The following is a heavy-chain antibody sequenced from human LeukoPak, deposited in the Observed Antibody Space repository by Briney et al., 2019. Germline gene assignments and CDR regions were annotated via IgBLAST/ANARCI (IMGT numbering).Heavy chain of an antibody. Sequence: SETLSLTCAVYGGSFSGYYWSWIRQPPGKGLEWIGEINHSGSTNYNPSLKSRITISVDTSKNQFSLKLSSVTAADTAVYYCASVETTGKGNLSYYYYYGMDVWGQGTTVTVSS. J-gene: IGHJ6*02. D-gene: IGHD1-1*01. CDR2: INHSGST. V-gene: IGHV4-34*01. CDR1: GGSFSGYY. CDR3: ASVETTGKGNLSYYYYYGMDV.